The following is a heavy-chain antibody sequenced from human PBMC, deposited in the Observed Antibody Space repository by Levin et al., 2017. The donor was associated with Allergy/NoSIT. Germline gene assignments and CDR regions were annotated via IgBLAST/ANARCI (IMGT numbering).Heavy chain of an antibody. V-gene: IGHV4-39*01. J-gene: IGHJ4*02. CDR2: VDYSGST. D-gene: IGHD3-10*01. CDR1: GGSIRSRSYY. Sequence: SQTLSLTCTVSGGSIRSRSYYWGWVRQPPGKGLEWIGSVDYSGSTYYNPSLKSRVTISVDTSKNQLSLRLSSVTAADTAVYFCATLPNALGPTGVFDNWGQGALVTVSS. CDR3: ATLPNALGPTGVFDN.